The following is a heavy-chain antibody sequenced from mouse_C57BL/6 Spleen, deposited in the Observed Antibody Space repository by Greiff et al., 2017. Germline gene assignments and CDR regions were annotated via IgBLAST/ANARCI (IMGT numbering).Heavy chain of an antibody. V-gene: IGHV1-69*01. D-gene: IGHD1-1*01. J-gene: IGHJ4*01. CDR3: ACTVVATDYAMDY. CDR2: IDPSDSYT. CDR1: GYTFTSYW. Sequence: VQLQQPGAELVMPGASVKLSCKASGYTFTSYWMHWVKQRPGQGLEWIGEIDPSDSYTNYNQKFKGKSTLTVDKSSSTAYMQLSSLTSEDSAVYYCACTVVATDYAMDYWGQGTSVTVSS.